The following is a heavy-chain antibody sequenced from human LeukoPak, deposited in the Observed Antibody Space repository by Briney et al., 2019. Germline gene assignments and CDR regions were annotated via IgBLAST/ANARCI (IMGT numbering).Heavy chain of an antibody. D-gene: IGHD5-18*01. V-gene: IGHV4-34*01. CDR2: INHSGST. CDR1: GGSFSGYY. CDR3: ARGPGGDTAMDTVLDY. Sequence: PSETLSLTCAVYGGSFSGYYWSWIRQPPGKGLEWIGEINHSGSTDYNPSLKSRVTISVDTSKNQFSMKPRSVTAADTAVYYCARGPGGDTAMDTVLDYWGQGTLVTVSS. J-gene: IGHJ4*02.